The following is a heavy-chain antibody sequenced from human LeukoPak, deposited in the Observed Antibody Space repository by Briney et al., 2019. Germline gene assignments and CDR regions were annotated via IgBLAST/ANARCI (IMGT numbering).Heavy chain of an antibody. V-gene: IGHV3-48*01. CDR1: GFSFSNFA. CDR2: ISSPVTTI. Sequence: GGSLRLSCVASGFSFSNFAMNWVRQAPRKGLGWVSYISSPVTTINYAASVKGGFTISRDNAKNSPYLRLNSLRAQDTAVYYCVRAQGIDMYGSRVGGEGTLVTVS. CDR3: VRAQGIDMYGSRV. J-gene: IGHJ4*02. D-gene: IGHD3-10*01.